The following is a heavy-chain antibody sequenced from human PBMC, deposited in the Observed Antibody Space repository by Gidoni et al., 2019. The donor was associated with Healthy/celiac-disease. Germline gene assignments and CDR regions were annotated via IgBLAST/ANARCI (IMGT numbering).Heavy chain of an antibody. Sequence: QVQLQESGPGLVKPSETLSLTCTVSGGSISSYYWSWIRQPPGKGLEWIGYISYSGSTNYNPSLKSRVTISVDTSKNQFSLKLSSVTAADTAVYYCARSIAVAMTFDLWGRGTLVTVSS. CDR3: ARSIAVAMTFDL. V-gene: IGHV4-59*01. D-gene: IGHD6-19*01. CDR2: ISYSGST. J-gene: IGHJ2*01. CDR1: GGSISSYY.